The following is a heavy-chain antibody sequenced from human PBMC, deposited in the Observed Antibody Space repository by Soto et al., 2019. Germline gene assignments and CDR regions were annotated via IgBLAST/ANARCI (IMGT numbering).Heavy chain of an antibody. CDR3: ARDKDRPQLGGNYYYILDV. D-gene: IGHD3-3*02. Sequence: ASVKVSCKASGYTFTSYAMHWVRQAPGQRLEWMGWINVGNSNTKYSQKFQGRVTITRDTSASTAYMEMSSLRSEDTAVYYCARDKDRPQLGGNYYYILDVWGQGTAVTVSS. V-gene: IGHV1-3*01. CDR1: GYTFTSYA. CDR2: INVGNSNT. J-gene: IGHJ6*02.